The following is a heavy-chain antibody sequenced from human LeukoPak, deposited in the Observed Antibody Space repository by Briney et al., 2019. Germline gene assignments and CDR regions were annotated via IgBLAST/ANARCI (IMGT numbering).Heavy chain of an antibody. D-gene: IGHD4-23*01. CDR2: IRYDGSNK. CDR3: AKEGTVTPIDY. V-gene: IGHV3-30*02. CDR1: GFTFSNYG. J-gene: IGHJ4*02. Sequence: GGSLRLSCAASGFTFSNYGMHWVRQAPGKGLEGVAFIRYDGSNKYYADSVKGRLTLSRDNSKNTLYLQMNSLRVEDTAEYYCAKEGTVTPIDYWGQGTLVTVSS.